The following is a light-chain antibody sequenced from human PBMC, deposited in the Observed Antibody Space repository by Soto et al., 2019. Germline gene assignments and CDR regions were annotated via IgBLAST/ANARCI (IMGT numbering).Light chain of an antibody. CDR3: SSYSGTRTLVV. V-gene: IGLV2-14*01. J-gene: IGLJ2*01. Sequence: QSALTQPPSVSGSPGQSITIPCTGSVDDVGGYNYVSWYQQSPGQAPKLMIFDVSRRPSGVPDRFSGSKSHYTASLTISGLRAEDEAVYYCSSYSGTRTLVVFGGGTKLTVL. CDR2: DVS. CDR1: VDDVGGYNY.